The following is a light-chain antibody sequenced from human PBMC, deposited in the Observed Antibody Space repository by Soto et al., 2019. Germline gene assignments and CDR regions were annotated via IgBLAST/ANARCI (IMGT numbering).Light chain of an antibody. CDR2: AAS. CDR3: QESYNLHT. CDR1: QNINSY. V-gene: IGKV1-39*01. J-gene: IGKJ4*01. Sequence: DIQMTQSPSSLSASVGDRVTITCRASQNINSYLNWYQQKVGKAPKLLINAASTLQSGVPLRFRGSGSGTDFTLTISSLQPEDFATYLCQESYNLHTFGGGTKVEIK.